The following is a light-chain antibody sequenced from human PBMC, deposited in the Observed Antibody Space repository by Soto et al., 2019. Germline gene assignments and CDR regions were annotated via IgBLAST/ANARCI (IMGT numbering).Light chain of an antibody. CDR2: DVT. CDR1: SSDVGGYNY. CDR3: TSYTSTSTYV. V-gene: IGLV2-14*01. Sequence: QSALTQPPSASGSPGQSVTISCTGTSSDVGGYNYVSWYQHHPGKAPRLVIYDVTNRPSGISDRFSGSKSGNTASLTISGLLAEDEADYYCTSYTSTSTYVFGTGTKVTVL. J-gene: IGLJ1*01.